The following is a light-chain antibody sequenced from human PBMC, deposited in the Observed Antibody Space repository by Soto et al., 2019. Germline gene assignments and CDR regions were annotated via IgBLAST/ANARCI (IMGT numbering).Light chain of an antibody. CDR1: QSVSSSY. CDR2: GAS. CDR3: QQYGSTHLGGAYT. Sequence: EIVLTQSPGTLSLSPGERATLSCRASQSVSSSYLAWYQQKPGQAPRLLIYGASSRATGIPDRFSGSGSGTDFTLTISRLEPEAFAVYYCQQYGSTHLGGAYTFGQGTKLEIK. J-gene: IGKJ2*01. V-gene: IGKV3-20*01.